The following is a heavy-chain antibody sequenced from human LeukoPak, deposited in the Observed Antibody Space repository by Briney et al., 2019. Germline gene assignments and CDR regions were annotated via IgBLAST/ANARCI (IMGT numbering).Heavy chain of an antibody. CDR2: IYGSTGST. CDR1: GASISTYF. V-gene: IGHV4-59*08. D-gene: IGHD3-22*01. J-gene: IGHJ3*02. CDR3: ARQDYYDSSGFKGRAFDI. Sequence: PSETLSLTCTVSGASISTYFWSWIRQPPGKGLEWIGYIYGSTGSTNYNPSLNSRLTMSLDTSKSHFPLHLSSVTAADTAVYYCARQDYYDSSGFKGRAFDIWGQGTMVAVSS.